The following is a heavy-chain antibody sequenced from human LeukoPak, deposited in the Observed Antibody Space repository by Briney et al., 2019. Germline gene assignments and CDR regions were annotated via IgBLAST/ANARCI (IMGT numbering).Heavy chain of an antibody. J-gene: IGHJ4*02. V-gene: IGHV1-18*01. D-gene: IGHD3-10*01. CDR1: GYTFTTYG. CDR2: IGPYNGNT. Sequence: ASVKVSCKASGYTFTTYGISRVRQAPGQGLEWMGWIGPYNGNTNSAQKVQGRVTMTTDTSTSTAYMELRSLRSDDTAVYYCARGHIGVPFDYWGQGTLVTVSS. CDR3: ARGHIGVPFDY.